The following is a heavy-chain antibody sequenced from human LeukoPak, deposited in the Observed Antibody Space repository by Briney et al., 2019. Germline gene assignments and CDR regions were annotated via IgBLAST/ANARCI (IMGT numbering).Heavy chain of an antibody. CDR1: GFTFSSCG. J-gene: IGHJ4*02. D-gene: IGHD3-22*01. CDR3: ATDDASGSLGYY. CDR2: ISYDGSNK. Sequence: GGSLRLSCAASGFTFSSCGMHWVRQAPGKGLDWVAVISYDGSNKFYADSVKGRFTISRDNSRNTVYLQMNSLRIEDTAVYYCATDDASGSLGYYWGQGTLVTVSS. V-gene: IGHV3-30*03.